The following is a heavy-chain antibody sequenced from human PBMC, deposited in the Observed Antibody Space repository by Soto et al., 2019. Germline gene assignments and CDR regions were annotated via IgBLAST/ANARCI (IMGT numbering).Heavy chain of an antibody. CDR1: GFTFSSYG. CDR2: ISYDGSNK. J-gene: IGHJ4*02. D-gene: IGHD3-10*01. V-gene: IGHV3-30*18. Sequence: GGSLRLSCAASGFTFSSYGMHWVRQAPGKGLEWVAVISYDGSNKYYADSVKGRFTISGDNSKNTLYLQMNSLRAEDTAVYYCAKSRNRLLWFGEFLFDYWGQGTLVTVSS. CDR3: AKSRNRLLWFGEFLFDY.